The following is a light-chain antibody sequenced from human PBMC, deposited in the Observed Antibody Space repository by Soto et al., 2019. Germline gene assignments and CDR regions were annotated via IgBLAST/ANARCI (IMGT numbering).Light chain of an antibody. CDR2: GTS. CDR3: QQRSNWPPKLT. V-gene: IGKV3-11*01. CDR1: QSVSSSY. Sequence: EIVLTQSPGTLSLSPGERATLSCRASQSVSSSYLAWYQQKPGQAPRLLIYGTSNRATGIPARFSGSGSGTDFTLTISSLEPEDFAVYYCQQRSNWPPKLTFGGGTKVDIK. J-gene: IGKJ4*01.